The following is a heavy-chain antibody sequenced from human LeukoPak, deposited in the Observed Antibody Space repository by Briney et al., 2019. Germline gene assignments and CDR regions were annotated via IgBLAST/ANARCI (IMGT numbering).Heavy chain of an antibody. CDR1: GFTFSSYA. V-gene: IGHV3-21*04. J-gene: IGHJ4*02. Sequence: NPGGSLRLSCAASGFTFSSYAMSWVRQAPGKGLEWVSAISSSGSTIYYADSVKGRFTISRDNAKNSLYLQMNSLRAEDTAVYYCARGGSLYYFDYWGQGTLVTVSS. CDR2: ISSSGSTI. CDR3: ARGGSLYYFDY. D-gene: IGHD1-26*01.